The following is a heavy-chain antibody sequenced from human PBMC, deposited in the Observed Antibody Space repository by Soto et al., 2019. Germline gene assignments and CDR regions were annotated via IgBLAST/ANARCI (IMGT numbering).Heavy chain of an antibody. CDR1: GGSVSSGSYY. CDR2: IYYSGST. CDR3: ARVGGYEMSYYYYGMDV. Sequence: SETLSLTCTVSGGSVSSGSYYWSWIRQPPGKGLEWIGYIYYSGSTNYNPSLKSRVTISVDTSKNQFSLKLSSVTAADTAVYYCARVGGYEMSYYYYGMDVWGQGTTVTVSS. J-gene: IGHJ6*02. D-gene: IGHD5-12*01. V-gene: IGHV4-61*01.